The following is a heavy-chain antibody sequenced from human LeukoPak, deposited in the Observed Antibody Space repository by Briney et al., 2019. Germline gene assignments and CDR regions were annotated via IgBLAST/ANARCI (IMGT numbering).Heavy chain of an antibody. D-gene: IGHD5-12*01. V-gene: IGHV4-59*08. CDR1: GHSIINSYY. CDR2: IYYSGST. J-gene: IGHJ4*02. CDR3: ARHSPKYSGGREADY. Sequence: PSETLSLTCTVSGHSIINSYYWSWIRQPPGKGLEWIGYIYYSGSTNYNPSLKSRVTISVDTSKNQFSLKLSSVTAADTAVYYCARHSPKYSGGREADYWGQGTLVTVSS.